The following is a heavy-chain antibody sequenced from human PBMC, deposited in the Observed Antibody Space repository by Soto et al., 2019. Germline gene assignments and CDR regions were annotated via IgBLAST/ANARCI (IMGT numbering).Heavy chain of an antibody. CDR1: GFTFRSYA. CDR3: APMGV. J-gene: IGHJ6*02. V-gene: IGHV3-23*01. Sequence: GGSLRLPCAASGFTFRSYAMSGVRQAPGKGLEWGSAISGSDNSTYYAESVKGRFTISRDNSKNTLYLQMSSLRADDTAVYYCAPMGVWGQGTTVTVSS. CDR2: ISGSDNST.